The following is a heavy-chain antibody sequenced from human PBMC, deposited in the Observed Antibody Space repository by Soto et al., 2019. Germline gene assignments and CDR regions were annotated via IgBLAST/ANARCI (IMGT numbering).Heavy chain of an antibody. V-gene: IGHV4-39*01. D-gene: IGHD5-12*01. CDR3: ARTRGGYHTQFGY. CDR1: GGSINSSSYY. CDR2: IYYSGST. J-gene: IGHJ4*02. Sequence: QLQLQESGPGLVKPSETLSLTCTVSGGSINSSSYYWGWIRQPPGKGLEWIGTIYYSGSTYYNPSLKRRVTIYVDTSKNEFSLKLSSVTAADTAAYYCARTRGGYHTQFGYWGQGTLVTVSS.